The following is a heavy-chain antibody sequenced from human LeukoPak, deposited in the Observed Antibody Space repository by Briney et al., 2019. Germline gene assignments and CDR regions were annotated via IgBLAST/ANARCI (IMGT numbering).Heavy chain of an antibody. J-gene: IGHJ4*02. CDR1: GFTFSSYA. V-gene: IGHV3-74*01. Sequence: GGSLRLSFAAPGFTFSSYAIPLVRQAPGKGFVWVSRVKSDGSSTSYADSVKGRFTISRDNARNTLYLQMNSLRAEDTAVYYCARDGFLGPVTAYLDYWGQGTPVTVSS. CDR3: ARDGFLGPVTAYLDY. D-gene: IGHD2-21*02. CDR2: VKSDGSST.